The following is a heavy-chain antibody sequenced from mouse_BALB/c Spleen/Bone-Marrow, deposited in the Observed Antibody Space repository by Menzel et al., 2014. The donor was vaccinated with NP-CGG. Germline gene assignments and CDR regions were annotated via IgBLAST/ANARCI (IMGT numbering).Heavy chain of an antibody. CDR2: INPYNADT. D-gene: IGHD2-4*01. V-gene: IGHV1-20*02. CDR1: GYSFTGYF. CDR3: ARSYDYDESVDY. J-gene: IGHJ2*01. Sequence: EVQLQQSGPELVKPGASVKISCKASGYSFTGYFINWVMQSRGKSLEWIGRINPYNADTFYNQMFKGKATLTVDKSSYTAYMELRSLASEDTAVYYCARSYDYDESVDYRGQGTTLTVSS.